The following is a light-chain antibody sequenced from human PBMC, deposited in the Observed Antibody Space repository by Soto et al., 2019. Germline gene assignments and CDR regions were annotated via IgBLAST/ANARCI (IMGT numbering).Light chain of an antibody. CDR3: QQSYSSSRT. V-gene: IGKV1-39*01. J-gene: IGKJ5*01. CDR1: QSISSY. CDR2: AAF. Sequence: DIQMTQSPSSLSASVGDRVTITCRASQSISSYLNWYQQKPGKAPNLLIYAAFNLQSGVPSRFSGSGSGTDFTLTISSLQPEDFATYYCQQSYSSSRTFGQGTRLEIK.